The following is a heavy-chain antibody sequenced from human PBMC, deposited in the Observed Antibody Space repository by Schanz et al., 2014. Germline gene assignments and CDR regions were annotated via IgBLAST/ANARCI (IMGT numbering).Heavy chain of an antibody. CDR2: IQQDGVEK. CDR1: GFTFSDSW. Sequence: EVQLVESGGGFVQPGGSLRLSCAASGFTFSDSWMHWVRQAPGKGLEWVANIQQDGVEKHYGASVRGRFTISRDNAENSIYLQMNSLRAEDTAVYYCAKGSMAARPLLPTDYYFYGTDIWGQGTTVTVSS. CDR3: AKGSMAARPLLPTDYYFYGTDI. J-gene: IGHJ6*02. D-gene: IGHD6-6*01. V-gene: IGHV3-7*01.